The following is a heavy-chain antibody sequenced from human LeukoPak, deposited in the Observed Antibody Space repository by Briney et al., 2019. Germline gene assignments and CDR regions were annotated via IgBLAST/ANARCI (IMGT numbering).Heavy chain of an antibody. CDR2: IWYDGSNK. V-gene: IGHV3-33*08. D-gene: IGHD2-15*01. Sequence: GGSLRLSCAASGFTFSSYAMHWVRQAPGKGLEWVAFIWYDGSNKYYADSVKGRFTISRDNSRNTLFLQMNSLRAEDTAVYYCATDRATQYFDYWGQGTLVSVSS. CDR3: ATDRATQYFDY. J-gene: IGHJ4*02. CDR1: GFTFSSYA.